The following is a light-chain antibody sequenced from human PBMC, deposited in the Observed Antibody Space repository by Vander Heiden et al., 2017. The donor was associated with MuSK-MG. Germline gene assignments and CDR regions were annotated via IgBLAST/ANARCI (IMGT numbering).Light chain of an antibody. V-gene: IGKV3-20*01. CDR2: GAS. CDR3: QQYGSAPPYT. CDR1: QSDSSSY. J-gene: IGKJ2*01. Sequence: ETVLKQSHGTLSLSLVGRATLSCRARQSDSSSYLAWYQHKTGQAPRLLIYGASSRATGIPARFSGSGSGTDFTLTISSLEPEDYAVYYCQQYGSAPPYTFGQGTKLEIK.